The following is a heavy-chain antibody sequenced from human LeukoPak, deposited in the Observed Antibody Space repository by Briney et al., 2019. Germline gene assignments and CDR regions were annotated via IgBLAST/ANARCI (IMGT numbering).Heavy chain of an antibody. Sequence: SETLSLTCIVSGGSISTSYYYWAWIRQPPGKGLEWIGNIHNGESTYYNPSLKSRATISVDTSKNQFSLKLSSVTAADTALYYCARQVTFGYAYAYYFDYWGQGSLVTVSS. J-gene: IGHJ4*02. CDR3: ARQVTFGYAYAYYFDY. CDR1: GGSISTSYYY. V-gene: IGHV4-39*01. CDR2: IHNGEST. D-gene: IGHD5-18*01.